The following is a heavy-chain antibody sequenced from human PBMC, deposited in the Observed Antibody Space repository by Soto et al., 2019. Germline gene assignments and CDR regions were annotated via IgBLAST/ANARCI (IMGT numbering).Heavy chain of an antibody. CDR2: IWYDGSNK. CDR3: ARDGSGGDCYLDY. J-gene: IGHJ4*02. V-gene: IGHV3-33*01. CDR1: GFTFSSYG. Sequence: SLRLSCAASGFTFSSYGMHWVRQAPGKGLEWVAVIWYDGSNKYYADSVKGRFTISRDNSKNTLYLQMNSLRAEDTAVYYCARDGSGGDCYLDYWGQGTLVTVSS. D-gene: IGHD2-21*02.